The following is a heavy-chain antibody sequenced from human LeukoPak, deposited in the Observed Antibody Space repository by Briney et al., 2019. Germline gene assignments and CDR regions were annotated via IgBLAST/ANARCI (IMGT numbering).Heavy chain of an antibody. CDR2: INPQSGGT. J-gene: IGHJ4*02. V-gene: IGHV1-2*02. CDR1: GYSFTDYY. D-gene: IGHD5-12*01. Sequence: ASVKVSCKASGYSFTDYYMHWVRQAPGQGLEWMGWINPQSGGTNFAQKFQGRVTMTADTSTSTAYMELRSLTSDDTAVYYCARSGRGTYYYFDLWGQGTLVTVSS. CDR3: ARSGRGTYYYFDL.